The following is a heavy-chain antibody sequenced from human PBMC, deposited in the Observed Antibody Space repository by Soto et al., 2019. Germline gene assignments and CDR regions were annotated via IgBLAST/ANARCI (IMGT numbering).Heavy chain of an antibody. Sequence: SETLSLTCTVSGGSISSGDYYWSWIRQPPGKGLEWIGYIYYSGSTYYNPSLKSRVTISVDTSKNQFSLKLSSVTAADTAVYYCARVGCTNGVCIYYYYGMDVWGQGTTVTVSS. CDR2: IYYSGST. J-gene: IGHJ6*02. V-gene: IGHV4-30-4*01. CDR3: ARVGCTNGVCIYYYYGMDV. D-gene: IGHD2-8*01. CDR1: GGSISSGDYY.